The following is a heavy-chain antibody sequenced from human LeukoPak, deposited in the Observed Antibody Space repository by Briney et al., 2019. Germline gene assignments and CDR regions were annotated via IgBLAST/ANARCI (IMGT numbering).Heavy chain of an antibody. V-gene: IGHV3-21*06. CDR3: ARGDDFSGDH. Sequence: PGGSLRLSCAASGFTFSSYSMNWVRQAPGKGLEWVSSISSSSSYIYYADSVKGRFTISRDNAKNSLFLQMNGLRVEDTAVYYCARGDDFSGDHWGQGILVTVSS. CDR2: ISSSSSYI. J-gene: IGHJ4*02. D-gene: IGHD3-16*01. CDR1: GFTFSSYS.